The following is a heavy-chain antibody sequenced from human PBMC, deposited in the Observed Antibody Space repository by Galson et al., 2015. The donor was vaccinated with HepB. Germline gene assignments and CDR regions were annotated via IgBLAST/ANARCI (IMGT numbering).Heavy chain of an antibody. Sequence: SLRLSCAASGFTFTSYSIHWVRQAPGKGLEWVAGISYDGSTKYFADSVEGRFTISRDNSKNTMSLQMNSLRPEDTAVYYCARGRRLQDRMSKQGYYFAYWGQGALVTVSS. CDR3: ARGRRLQDRMSKQGYYFAY. D-gene: IGHD5-24*01. V-gene: IGHV3-30*04. CDR1: GFTFTSYS. CDR2: ISYDGSTK. J-gene: IGHJ4*02.